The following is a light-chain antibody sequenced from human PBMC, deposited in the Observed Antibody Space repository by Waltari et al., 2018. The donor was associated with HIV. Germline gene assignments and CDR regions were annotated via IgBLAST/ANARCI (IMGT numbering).Light chain of an antibody. Sequence: QSVLTQPPSVSGTPGQRVTISCSGGTSNIGSNFVYWYQQFPGTTPKLLLYREGQLPTDVPDRFAGSKSGTSASLAISGLRSEDEADYFCAAWDDRMTAGVFGGGTKVIVL. CDR3: AAWDDRMTAGV. V-gene: IGLV1-47*01. CDR1: TSNIGSNF. J-gene: IGLJ3*02. CDR2: REG.